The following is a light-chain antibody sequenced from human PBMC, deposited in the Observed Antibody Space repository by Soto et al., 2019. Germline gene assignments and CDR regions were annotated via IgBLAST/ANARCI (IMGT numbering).Light chain of an antibody. V-gene: IGKV1-9*01. Sequence: DIQLSQSPSFLSASVGDRVTITFRASQGISSYLDWYQQKPGKAPKLLIYAAYTLQSGVPSRFSGSGSGTEFTLTISSLQPEDFATYYCQQLNSYPLTLGQGTRLEIK. J-gene: IGKJ5*01. CDR2: AAY. CDR3: QQLNSYPLT. CDR1: QGISSY.